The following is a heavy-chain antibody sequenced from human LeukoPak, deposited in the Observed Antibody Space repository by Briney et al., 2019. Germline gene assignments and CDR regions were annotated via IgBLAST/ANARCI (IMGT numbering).Heavy chain of an antibody. J-gene: IGHJ6*02. D-gene: IGHD3-22*01. CDR1: GFTFSDYY. Sequence: PGGSLRLSCAASGFTFSDYYMSWIRQAPGKGLEWVSYISSSGSTIHYADSVKGRFTISRDNAKNSLYLQMNSLRAEDTAVYYCARLPLYDSSDTYYYYYYGMDVWGQGTTVTVSS. V-gene: IGHV3-11*01. CDR3: ARLPLYDSSDTYYYYYYGMDV. CDR2: ISSSGSTI.